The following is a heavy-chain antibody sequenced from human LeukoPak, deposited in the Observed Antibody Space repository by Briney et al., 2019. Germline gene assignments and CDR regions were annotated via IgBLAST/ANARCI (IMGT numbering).Heavy chain of an antibody. J-gene: IGHJ4*02. D-gene: IGHD1-1*01. CDR3: ARNAGDY. Sequence: PSETLSLTCTVPGGSISDFYWSWIRQPAGKGLEWIGRIYISGNTNYNPSLKSRVTMSLDTSKNHFSLRLRSVTAADTAVYYCARNAGDYWGQGTLVTVSS. CDR2: IYISGNT. CDR1: GGSISDFY. V-gene: IGHV4-4*07.